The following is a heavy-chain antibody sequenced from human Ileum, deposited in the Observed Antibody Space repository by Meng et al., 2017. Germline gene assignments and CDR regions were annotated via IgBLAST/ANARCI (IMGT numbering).Heavy chain of an antibody. J-gene: IGHJ4*02. V-gene: IGHV3-7*04. CDR1: GFTFRSYW. Sequence: GESLKISCEAFGFTFRSYWMTWVRQAPGKGLEWVANIKEDGSDKIYADSVKGRFTISRDNAKNSLYLQMNSLRAEDTALYYCARAPKAEYWGQGTLVTVSS. CDR2: IKEDGSDK. CDR3: ARAPKAEY.